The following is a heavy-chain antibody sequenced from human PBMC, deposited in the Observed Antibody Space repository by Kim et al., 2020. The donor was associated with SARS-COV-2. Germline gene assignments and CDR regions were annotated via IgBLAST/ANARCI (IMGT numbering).Heavy chain of an antibody. CDR3: ARGVSSGRQHYYYYGMDV. V-gene: IGHV3-11*05. J-gene: IGHJ6*02. D-gene: IGHD6-19*01. CDR1: GFTFSDYY. Sequence: GGSLRLSCAASGFTFSDYYMSWIRQAPGKGLEWVSYISSSSSYTNYADSVKGRFTISRDNAKNSLYLQMNSLRAEDTAVYYCARGVSSGRQHYYYYGMDVWGQGTTVTVSS. CDR2: ISSSSSYT.